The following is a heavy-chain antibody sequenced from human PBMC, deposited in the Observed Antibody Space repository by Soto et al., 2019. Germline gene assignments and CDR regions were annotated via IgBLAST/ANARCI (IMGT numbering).Heavy chain of an antibody. J-gene: IGHJ5*01. CDR2: VYYSGGA. D-gene: IGHD2-21*01. V-gene: IGHV4-39*01. Sequence: PSETLSLTCTVSGVSIHNSHSFWGWIRQPPGKGLEFIGTVYYSGGAHYNSSLKIRVTISVDTANNQVSLRMRSLTAADTAVYYCGRVVEGATRHTDLDSWGQGTLVTVSS. CDR1: GVSIHNSHSF. CDR3: GRVVEGATRHTDLDS.